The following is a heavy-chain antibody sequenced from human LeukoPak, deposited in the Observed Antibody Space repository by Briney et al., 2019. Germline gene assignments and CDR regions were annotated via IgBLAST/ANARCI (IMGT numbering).Heavy chain of an antibody. Sequence: PSETLSLTCTVSGGSISSYYWSWIRQPPGKGLEWIGYIYYSGSTNYNPSLKSRVTISVDTSKNQFSLKLSSVTAADTAVYYCARAYCGGDCYSGWYFDLWGRGTLVTVSS. J-gene: IGHJ2*01. CDR2: IYYSGST. D-gene: IGHD2-21*02. CDR3: ARAYCGGDCYSGWYFDL. CDR1: GGSISSYY. V-gene: IGHV4-59*01.